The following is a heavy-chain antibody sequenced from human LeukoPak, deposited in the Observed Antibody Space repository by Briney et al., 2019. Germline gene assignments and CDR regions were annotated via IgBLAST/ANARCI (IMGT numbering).Heavy chain of an antibody. CDR2: INPDGITT. Sequence: PGGALRLSCAASGFTFSTYWMHWVRQAPGKELEWVSRINPDGITTTCADSVKGRFTISRDNAKNTLFLQMNSLRAEDTAVYYCARDYYYGMDVWGQGTTITVSS. J-gene: IGHJ6*02. CDR1: GFTFSTYW. V-gene: IGHV3-74*01. CDR3: ARDYYYGMDV.